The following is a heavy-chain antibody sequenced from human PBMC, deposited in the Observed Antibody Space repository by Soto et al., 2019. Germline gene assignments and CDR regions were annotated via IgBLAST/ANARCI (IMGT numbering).Heavy chain of an antibody. CDR2: INHIGST. J-gene: IGHJ6*02. D-gene: IGHD2-8*01. CDR1: AGSRSCYC. CDR3: ATHTSGDYCTNGVCYTDYYGMDV. Sequence: SETLSLTCAPDAGSRSCYCWIWIRRPPRNGLEWTWEINHIGSTNYTPSLESRVTISVDTHKTQFSLKLRSVSAADTDVYYCATHTSGDYCTNGVCYTDYYGMDVWGQGTTV. V-gene: IGHV4-34*01.